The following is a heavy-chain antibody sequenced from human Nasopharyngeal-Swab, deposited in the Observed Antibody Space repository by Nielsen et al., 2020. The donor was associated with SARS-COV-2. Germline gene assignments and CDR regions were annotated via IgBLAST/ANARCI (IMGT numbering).Heavy chain of an antibody. CDR2: INTNTGHP. J-gene: IGHJ6*02. Sequence: ERQMPGKGLGGVGWINTNTGHPTYAQGFTGRFVLSLDTSVSTAYLQISSLKAEDTAVYNCARAGRGSSSWYVMDYYYGMDVWGQGTTVTVSS. V-gene: IGHV7-4-1*02. D-gene: IGHD6-13*01. CDR3: ARAGRGSSSWYVMDYYYGMDV.